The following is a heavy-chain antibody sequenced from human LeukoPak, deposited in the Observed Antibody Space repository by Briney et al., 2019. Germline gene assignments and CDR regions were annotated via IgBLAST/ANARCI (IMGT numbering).Heavy chain of an antibody. CDR3: ATLWGSGYGQIDY. D-gene: IGHD5-12*01. CDR1: GGSISSSSYY. J-gene: IGHJ4*02. Sequence: SETLSLTCTVSGGSISSSSYYWGWIRQPPGKGLEWIGSIYYSGITYYNPSLKSRVTISVDTSKNQFSLKLSSVTAADTAVYYCATLWGSGYGQIDYWGQGTLVTVSS. V-gene: IGHV4-39*01. CDR2: IYYSGIT.